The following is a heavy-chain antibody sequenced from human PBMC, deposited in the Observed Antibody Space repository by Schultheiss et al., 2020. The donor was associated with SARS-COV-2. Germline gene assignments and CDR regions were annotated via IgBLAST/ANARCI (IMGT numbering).Heavy chain of an antibody. Sequence: SETLSLTCTVSGGSISSYYWSWIRQPPGKGLEWIGYIYYSGSTNYNPSLKSRVTISVDTSKNQFSLKLSSVTAADTAVYYCAKGNRKLGWLQAFSDGFDIWGQGTMVTVSS. D-gene: IGHD5-24*01. V-gene: IGHV4-59*12. J-gene: IGHJ3*02. CDR1: GGSISSYY. CDR2: IYYSGST. CDR3: AKGNRKLGWLQAFSDGFDI.